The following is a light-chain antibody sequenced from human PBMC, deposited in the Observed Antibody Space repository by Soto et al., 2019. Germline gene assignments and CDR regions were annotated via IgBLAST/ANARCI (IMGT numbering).Light chain of an antibody. J-gene: IGLJ2*01. CDR1: SSNIGNNY. CDR3: GTWDSSLSAEV. Sequence: HSVLTQPPSVSAAPGQKVTISCSGSSSNIGNNYVSWYQQLPGTAPKLLIYENNKRPSGIPDRFSGSKSGTSATLGITGLQTGDEADYYCGTWDSSLSAEVFGGGTQLTVL. V-gene: IGLV1-51*02. CDR2: ENN.